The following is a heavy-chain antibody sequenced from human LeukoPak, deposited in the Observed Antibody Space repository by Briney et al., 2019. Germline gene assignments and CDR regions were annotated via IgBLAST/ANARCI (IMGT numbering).Heavy chain of an antibody. CDR2: ITSTSNHI. CDR1: GFXFSTYD. CDR3: ARVYSANGYGSGYYDY. V-gene: IGHV3-21*01. D-gene: IGHD3-10*01. Sequence: GGSLRLSCVASGFXFSTYDMNWVRQAPGKGLEWVSAITSTSNHINYADSVKGRFTISRDSANNSLYLQMNSLRAEDTAVYYCARVYSANGYGSGYYDYWGQGTLVTVSS. J-gene: IGHJ4*02.